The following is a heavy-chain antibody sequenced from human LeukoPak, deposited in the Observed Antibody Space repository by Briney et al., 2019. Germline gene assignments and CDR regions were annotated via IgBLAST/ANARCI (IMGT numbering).Heavy chain of an antibody. CDR1: GGSFSGYY. CDR3: ARDRKYEGSGMDV. Sequence: SEKLSLTCAVYGGSFSGYYWSWTRQPPGKGLEWIGEINHSGSTSYSPSLKSRLTISVDTSRNQFSLKLTSVTAADTAVYYCARDRKYEGSGMDVWGQGATVTVSS. J-gene: IGHJ6*02. CDR2: INHSGST. D-gene: IGHD2-15*01. V-gene: IGHV4-34*01.